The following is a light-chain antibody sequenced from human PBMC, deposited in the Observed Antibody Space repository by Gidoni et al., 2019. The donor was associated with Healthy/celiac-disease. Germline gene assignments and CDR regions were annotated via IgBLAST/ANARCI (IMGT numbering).Light chain of an antibody. J-gene: IGKJ3*01. CDR1: QDISNY. Sequence: DIQMTQSPSSLSASVGDRVTITCQASQDISNYLNWYQQKPGKAPKRLIYDASNLETGVPSRFSGSGSGTDFTFTISSLQPEDIAAYYCQQYENLPLFTFGPGTKVEIK. CDR2: DAS. CDR3: QQYENLPLFT. V-gene: IGKV1-33*01.